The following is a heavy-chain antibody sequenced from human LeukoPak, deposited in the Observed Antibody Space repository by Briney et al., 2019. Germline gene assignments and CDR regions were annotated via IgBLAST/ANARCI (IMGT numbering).Heavy chain of an antibody. CDR2: IYHSGST. V-gene: IGHV4-30-2*01. J-gene: IGHJ4*02. CDR3: ARGRGMVATFCY. CDR1: GGSISSGGYS. Sequence: SETLSLTCAVSGGSISSGGYSWSWIRQPPGKGLEWIGYIYHSGSTYYNPSLKSRVTISVDTSKNQFSLKLSSVTAADTAVYHCARGRGMVATFCYWGQGTLVTVSS. D-gene: IGHD5-12*01.